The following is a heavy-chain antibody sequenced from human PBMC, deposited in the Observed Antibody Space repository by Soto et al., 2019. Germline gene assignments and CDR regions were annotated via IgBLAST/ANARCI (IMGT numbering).Heavy chain of an antibody. D-gene: IGHD2-15*01. V-gene: IGHV3-74*01. CDR3: ARERGGYSSDF. Sequence: EVQLVESGGGLVQPGGSLRLSCAASGFSFSGYWMHWLRQVPGKGLVWVSRINGDGDYTNYADSVKGRFTISRDNAKNTLYLQMNSLRAEDTAVYYCARERGGYSSDFWGQGTLVTVSS. CDR1: GFSFSGYW. CDR2: INGDGDYT. J-gene: IGHJ4*02.